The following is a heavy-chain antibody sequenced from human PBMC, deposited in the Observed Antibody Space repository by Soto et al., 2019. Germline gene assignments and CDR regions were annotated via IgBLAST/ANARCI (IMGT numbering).Heavy chain of an antibody. CDR2: ISYDGSNK. CDR3: ARPLWRDDYNWGYFDL. CDR1: GFTFSSYA. J-gene: IGHJ2*01. Sequence: QVQLVESGGGVVQPGRSLRLSCAASGFTFSSYAMHWVRQAPGKGLEWVAVISYDGSNKYYADSVKGRFTISRDNSKNTLDLQTNSLRAEDTAVYYCARPLWRDDYNWGYFDLWGRGTLVTVSS. V-gene: IGHV3-30-3*01. D-gene: IGHD4-4*01.